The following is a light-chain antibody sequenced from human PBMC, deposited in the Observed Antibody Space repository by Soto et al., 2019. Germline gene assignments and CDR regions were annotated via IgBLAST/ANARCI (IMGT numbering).Light chain of an antibody. J-gene: IGKJ3*01. Sequence: DIQMTQSPSSLSASVGDRVTITCRASQGISSYLAWYQQKPGKVPQPLIYAASTLQPGVPSRFSGSGSGTDFTLTISSLQPEDVATYYCQNYKSAPFTFGPGPKWIS. V-gene: IGKV1-27*01. CDR1: QGISSY. CDR3: QNYKSAPFT. CDR2: AAS.